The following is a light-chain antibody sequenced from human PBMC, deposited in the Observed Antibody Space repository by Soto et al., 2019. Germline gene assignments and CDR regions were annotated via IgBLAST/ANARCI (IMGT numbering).Light chain of an antibody. V-gene: IGKV1-39*01. CDR2: AAS. J-gene: IGKJ1*01. CDR3: QQSYSTPRT. CDR1: QSISSY. Sequence: DIQMTQSPSSLSASVGDRVTITCRASQSISSYVNWYQQKPGKAPKLLIYAASSLQSGVPSRFSGSGSGTDFTLTISSLQPEDFATYYFQQSYSTPRTFGQWTKVEIK.